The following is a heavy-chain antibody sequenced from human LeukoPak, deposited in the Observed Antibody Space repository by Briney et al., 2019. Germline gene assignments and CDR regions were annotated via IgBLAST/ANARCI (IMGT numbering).Heavy chain of an antibody. Sequence: ASVKVSCKASGYTFTSYYMHWVRQAPGQGLEWMGLINPSGGSTTYAQKFQGRITMTRDMSTTTVYMELSSLRSEDTAVYYCARSGRNYGSGSPIDYWGQGTTVTVSS. CDR2: INPSGGST. J-gene: IGHJ4*02. CDR3: ARSGRNYGSGSPIDY. D-gene: IGHD3-10*01. V-gene: IGHV1-46*01. CDR1: GYTFTSYY.